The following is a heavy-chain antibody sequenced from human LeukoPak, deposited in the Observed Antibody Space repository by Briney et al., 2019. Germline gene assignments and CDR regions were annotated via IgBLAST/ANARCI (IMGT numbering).Heavy chain of an antibody. CDR3: AREVGYGGNSDAFDI. D-gene: IGHD4-23*01. V-gene: IGHV1-69*13. CDR1: GGTFSSYA. J-gene: IGHJ3*02. Sequence: GASVTVSCKASGGTFSSYAISWVRQAPGQGLEWMGGIIPIFGTANYAQKFQGRVTITADESTSTAYMELSSLRSEDTAVYYCAREVGYGGNSDAFDIWGQGTMVTVSS. CDR2: IIPIFGTA.